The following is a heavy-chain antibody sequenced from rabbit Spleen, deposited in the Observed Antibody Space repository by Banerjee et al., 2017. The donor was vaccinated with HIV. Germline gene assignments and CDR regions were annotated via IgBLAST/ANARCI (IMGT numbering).Heavy chain of an antibody. CDR1: GFSFSSNW. CDR2: IDTTDGDT. CDR3: ARADIWAAYAPNL. D-gene: IGHD6-1*01. Sequence: LEESGGGLVKPGGTLTLTCTVSGFSFSSNWICWVRQAPGKGLEWIACIDTTDGDTDYANWPKGRFTISKASSTTVTLKMTSLTAADTATYFCARADIWAAYAPNLWGPGTLVTVS. J-gene: IGHJ4*01. V-gene: IGHV1S45*01.